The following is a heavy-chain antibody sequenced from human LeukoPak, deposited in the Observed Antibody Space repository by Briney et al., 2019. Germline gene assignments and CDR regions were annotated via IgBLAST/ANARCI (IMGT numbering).Heavy chain of an antibody. CDR2: MNPNSGNT. J-gene: IGHJ4*02. V-gene: IGHV1-8*03. D-gene: IGHD2-21*02. Sequence: GASVKVSCKASGYTFTSYDINWVRQATGRGLEWMGWMNPNSGNTGYAQKLQGRVSITRNTSISTAYMELSSLRSEDTAVYYCASSNCGGYCYASYNPGGFDYWGQGTLVTVSS. CDR3: ASSNCGGYCYASYNPGGFDY. CDR1: GYTFTSYD.